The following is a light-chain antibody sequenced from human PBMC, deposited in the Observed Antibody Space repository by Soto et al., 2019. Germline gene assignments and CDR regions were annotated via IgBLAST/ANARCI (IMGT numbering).Light chain of an antibody. V-gene: IGLV2-8*01. Sequence: QSALTQPPSASGSPGQSVTISCTGTSSDIGRYNYVSWYQQHPGKAPKLMISEVSKRPSGVPDRFSGSKSGNTASLTVSGLQAEDEADYYCSSYGGSDNLVFGGGTKLTVL. J-gene: IGLJ2*01. CDR2: EVS. CDR1: SSDIGRYNY. CDR3: SSYGGSDNLV.